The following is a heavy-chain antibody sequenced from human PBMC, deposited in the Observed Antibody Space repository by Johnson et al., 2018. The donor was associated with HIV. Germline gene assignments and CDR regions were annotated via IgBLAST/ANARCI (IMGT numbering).Heavy chain of an antibody. V-gene: IGHV3-30*02. D-gene: IGHD3-10*01. CDR3: AKAHGFGEFMIAFDI. Sequence: QVQLVESGGGVVQPGGSLRLSCAASGFTFSSYGMHWVRQAPGKGLEWVAFIRYDGSNKYYADSVKGRFTISRDNSKNTLYLQMNSLRAEDTAVYYCAKAHGFGEFMIAFDIWGQGTMVTVSS. CDR2: IRYDGSNK. J-gene: IGHJ3*02. CDR1: GFTFSSYG.